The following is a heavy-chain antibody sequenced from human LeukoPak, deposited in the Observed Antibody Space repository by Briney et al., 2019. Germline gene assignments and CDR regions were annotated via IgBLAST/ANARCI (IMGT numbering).Heavy chain of an antibody. CDR3: ARGFLAAAQFDY. J-gene: IGHJ4*02. CDR2: INPNSGGT. D-gene: IGHD6-13*01. CDR1: GYTSTGYY. Sequence: ASVKVSCKASGYTSTGYYMHWVRQAPGQGLEWMGWINPNSGGTNYAQKFQGRVTMTRDTSISTAYMELSRLRSDDTAVYYCARGFLAAAQFDYWGQGTLVTVSS. V-gene: IGHV1-2*02.